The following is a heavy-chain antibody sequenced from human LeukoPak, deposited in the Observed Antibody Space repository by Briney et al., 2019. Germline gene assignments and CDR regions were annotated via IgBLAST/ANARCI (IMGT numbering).Heavy chain of an antibody. CDR1: GFTFNSYA. D-gene: IGHD3-22*01. V-gene: IGHV3-23*01. J-gene: IGHJ4*02. CDR2: ISGSGDNT. CDR3: AKGSYYDSNGSFYFDY. Sequence: GGSLRLSCAASGFTFNSYAMSWVRQAPGKGLEWVSGISGSGDNTYYADSVKGRFTISRDNSKNALYVQVNSLGTEDTAAYYCAKGSYYDSNGSFYFDYWGQGTLVTVSS.